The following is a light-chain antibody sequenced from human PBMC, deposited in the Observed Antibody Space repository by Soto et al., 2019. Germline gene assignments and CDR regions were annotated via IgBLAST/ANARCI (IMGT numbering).Light chain of an antibody. CDR1: SPNIGAGYD. CDR2: GNS. CDR3: QSYDSSLSALV. Sequence: QSVLTQPPSVSGAPGQRVTISCTGSSPNIGAGYDVHWYQQLPGTARKLLIYGNSNRPSGVPDRFSGSKSGTSASLAITGLQAEDEADYYCQSYDSSLSALVFGGGTKLTVL. V-gene: IGLV1-40*01. J-gene: IGLJ2*01.